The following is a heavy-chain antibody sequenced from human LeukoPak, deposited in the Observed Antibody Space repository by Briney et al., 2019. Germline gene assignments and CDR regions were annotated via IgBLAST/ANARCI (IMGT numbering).Heavy chain of an antibody. CDR1: GFTFGSYD. Sequence: GGPLGFSCAGSGFTFGSYDMPWFRQAPGKGLEGVAFIRYDGSNKYYADSVKGRFTISRDNSKNTLYVQMNSLRAEDTAVYYCAKDADIVVSSYFDYWGQGTLVTVSS. D-gene: IGHD2-2*01. CDR3: AKDADIVVSSYFDY. J-gene: IGHJ4*02. V-gene: IGHV3-30*02. CDR2: IRYDGSNK.